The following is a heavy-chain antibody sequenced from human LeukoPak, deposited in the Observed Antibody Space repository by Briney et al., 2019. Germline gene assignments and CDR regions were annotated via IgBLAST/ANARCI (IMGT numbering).Heavy chain of an antibody. Sequence: PGGSLRLSCAASGFTFSSYGMHWVRQAPGKGLEWVAVIWYDGSNKYYADSVKGRFTISRDNSKNTLYLQMNSLRAEDTAVYYCARATMVRGETSPAFDIWGQGTMVTVSS. CDR1: GFTFSSYG. V-gene: IGHV3-33*01. CDR2: IWYDGSNK. D-gene: IGHD3-10*01. CDR3: ARATMVRGETSPAFDI. J-gene: IGHJ3*02.